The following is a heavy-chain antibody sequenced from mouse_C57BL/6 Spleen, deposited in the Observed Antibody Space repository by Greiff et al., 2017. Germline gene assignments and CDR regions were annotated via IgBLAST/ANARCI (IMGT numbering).Heavy chain of an antibody. D-gene: IGHD1-1*01. J-gene: IGHJ2*01. Sequence: QVQLQQSGAELVRPGASVTLSCKASGYTFTDYEMHWVKQTPVHGLEWIGAIDPETGGTAYNQKFKGKAILTADKSSSTAYMELRSLTSEDSAVYYWTRDCGSSPFDYWGQGTTLTVSS. V-gene: IGHV1-15*01. CDR3: TRDCGSSPFDY. CDR2: IDPETGGT. CDR1: GYTFTDYE.